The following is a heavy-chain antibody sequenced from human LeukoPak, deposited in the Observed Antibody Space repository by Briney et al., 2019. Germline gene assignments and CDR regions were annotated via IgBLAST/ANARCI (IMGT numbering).Heavy chain of an antibody. CDR3: ARRVAVTGIYCFDL. CDR1: GGSISSGDYT. CDR2: IYHSGRS. V-gene: IGHV4-30-2*01. J-gene: IGHJ4*02. D-gene: IGHD6-19*01. Sequence: SQTLSLTCAVSGGSISSGDYTWSWSRQPPGKCLEWICYIYHSGRSYSNPSLKSQVTILVDTSRNQFSLKVSSVTAADTAVYYCARRVAVTGIYCFDLWGQGTPVTVSS.